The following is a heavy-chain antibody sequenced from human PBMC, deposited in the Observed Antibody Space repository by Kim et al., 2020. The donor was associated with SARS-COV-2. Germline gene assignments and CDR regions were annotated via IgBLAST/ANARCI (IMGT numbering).Heavy chain of an antibody. J-gene: IGHJ4*02. D-gene: IGHD1-26*01. CDR3: SNSRAFDY. CDR2: NRGAT. Sequence: NRGATSFSQHFPGRLTVTRDTSLSAAYMELSGLRSDDTAVYYCSNSRAFDYWGQGTLVTVSS. V-gene: IGHV1-2*02.